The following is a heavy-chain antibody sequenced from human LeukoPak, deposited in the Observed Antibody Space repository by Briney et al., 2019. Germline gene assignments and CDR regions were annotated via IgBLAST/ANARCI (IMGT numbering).Heavy chain of an antibody. V-gene: IGHV3-9*01. CDR2: ISWNSGSI. J-gene: IGHJ3*02. D-gene: IGHD6-13*01. Sequence: GGSLRLSCAASGFTFDDYAMHWVRQAPGKGLEWVSGISWNSGSIGYADSVKGRFTISRDNAKNSLYLQMNSLRAEDTAVYYCARDLQYSSSWYDSHAFDIWGQGTMVTVSS. CDR1: GFTFDDYA. CDR3: ARDLQYSSSWYDSHAFDI.